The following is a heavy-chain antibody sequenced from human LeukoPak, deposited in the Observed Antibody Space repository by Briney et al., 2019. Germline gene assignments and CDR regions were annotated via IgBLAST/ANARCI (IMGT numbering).Heavy chain of an antibody. CDR1: GYTFTSYD. J-gene: IGHJ4*02. Sequence: GASVKVSCKASGYTFTSYDINWVRQATGQGLEWMGWMNPNTGNTGYAQKFQGRVTMTRNTSTSTAYMELSSLRSDDTAVYYCARGVGHAYGYTTPGNYWGQGTLVTVSS. CDR2: MNPNTGNT. CDR3: ARGVGHAYGYTTPGNY. D-gene: IGHD5-18*01. V-gene: IGHV1-8*01.